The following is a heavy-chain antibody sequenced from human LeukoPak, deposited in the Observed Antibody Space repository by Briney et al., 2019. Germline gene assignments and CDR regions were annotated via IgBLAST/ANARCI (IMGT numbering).Heavy chain of an antibody. Sequence: KPSETLSLTCTVSGGSISSSSYYWGWIRQPPGKGLEWIGSIYYSGSTYYNPSLKSRVTISVDTSKNQFSLKLSSVTAADTAVCYCARFSIEAANYFDYWGQGTLVTVSS. D-gene: IGHD1-26*01. CDR3: ARFSIEAANYFDY. V-gene: IGHV4-39*01. CDR2: IYYSGST. J-gene: IGHJ4*02. CDR1: GGSISSSSYY.